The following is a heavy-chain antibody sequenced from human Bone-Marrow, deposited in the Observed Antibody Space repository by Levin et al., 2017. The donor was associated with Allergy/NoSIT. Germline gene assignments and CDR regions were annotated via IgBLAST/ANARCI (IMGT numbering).Heavy chain of an antibody. Sequence: PGGSLRLSCAASGFNFEYYSMNWVRQAPGKGLEWVSSISGSSGYIHYADSLKGRFTVSRDNAKKSLFLQIDGLTAEDTAVYYCARNADDDYGDFSPLYYWGQGTLVTVSS. CDR3: ARNADDDYGDFSPLYY. D-gene: IGHD4-17*01. V-gene: IGHV3-21*01. J-gene: IGHJ4*02. CDR2: ISGSSGYI. CDR1: GFNFEYYS.